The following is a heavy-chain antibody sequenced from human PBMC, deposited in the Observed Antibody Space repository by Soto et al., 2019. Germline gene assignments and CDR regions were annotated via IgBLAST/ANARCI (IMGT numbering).Heavy chain of an antibody. CDR3: TRIFHYDSSGYRTKNAFDI. CDR2: IRSKAYGGTT. CDR1: GFTFGDYA. J-gene: IGHJ3*02. Sequence: SLRLSCTASGFTFGDYAMSWVRQAPGKGLEWVGFIRSKAYGGTTEYAASVKGRFTISRDDSKSIAYLQMNSLKTEDTAVYYCTRIFHYDSSGYRTKNAFDIWGQGTMVTVSS. D-gene: IGHD3-22*01. V-gene: IGHV3-49*04.